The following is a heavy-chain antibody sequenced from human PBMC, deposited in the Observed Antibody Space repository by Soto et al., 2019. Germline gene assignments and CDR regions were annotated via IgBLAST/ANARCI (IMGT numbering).Heavy chain of an antibody. Sequence: QITLKESGPPRVKPTQTLTLTCTFSGFSLSTSGVGVGWIRQPPGKALEWLAFIYWDDDKRYSPSLKTRLTIMKDTSKVQVVLTMSNMDPVDTATYYCAHSAGLQGNWDGGFFDFWGLGTLVTVSS. V-gene: IGHV2-5*02. CDR3: AHSAGLQGNWDGGFFDF. J-gene: IGHJ4*02. D-gene: IGHD1-1*01. CDR1: GFSLSTSGVG. CDR2: IYWDDDK.